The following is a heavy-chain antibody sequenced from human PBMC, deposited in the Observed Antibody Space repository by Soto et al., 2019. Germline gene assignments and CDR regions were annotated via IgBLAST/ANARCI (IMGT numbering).Heavy chain of an antibody. D-gene: IGHD1-7*01. CDR2: INAGNGNT. Sequence: QVQLVQSGAEVKKPGASVKVSCEASTYTLTSYAMHWVRRAPGQRLEWMGWINAGNGNTKYSQKFQGRVTITRDTSASTAYMELSSLRSEDTAVYYCARSGSGTTLDYWFDPWGQGTLVTVSS. V-gene: IGHV1-3*01. J-gene: IGHJ5*02. CDR3: ARSGSGTTLDYWFDP. CDR1: TYTLTSYA.